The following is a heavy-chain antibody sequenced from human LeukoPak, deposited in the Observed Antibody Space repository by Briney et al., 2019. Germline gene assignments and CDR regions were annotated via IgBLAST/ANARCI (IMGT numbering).Heavy chain of an antibody. D-gene: IGHD6-13*01. Sequence: KPSETLSLTCTVSGGSISSSSYYWGWIRQPPGKGLEWIGSIYYSGSTYYNPSLKSRVTISVDTSKNQFSLKLSSVTAADTAVYYCARRSGYSSSWNFDYWGQGTLVTVSS. CDR3: ARRSGYSSSWNFDY. V-gene: IGHV4-39*01. J-gene: IGHJ4*02. CDR1: GGSISSSSYY. CDR2: IYYSGST.